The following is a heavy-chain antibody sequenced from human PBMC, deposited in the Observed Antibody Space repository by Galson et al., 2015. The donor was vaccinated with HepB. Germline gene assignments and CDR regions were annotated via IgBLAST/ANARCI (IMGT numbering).Heavy chain of an antibody. CDR3: ARASYSDYDKSFDY. V-gene: IGHV4-34*01. CDR2: INHSGST. J-gene: IGHJ4*02. Sequence: LRLSCAASGFTFNDAWMNWVRQAPGKGLEWIGEINHSGSTNFSPSLKRRVTVSVDTSKKQFSLKLTSLTAADSAVYYCARASYSDYDKSFDYWGRGILVAVSS. CDR1: GFTFNDAW. D-gene: IGHD5-12*01.